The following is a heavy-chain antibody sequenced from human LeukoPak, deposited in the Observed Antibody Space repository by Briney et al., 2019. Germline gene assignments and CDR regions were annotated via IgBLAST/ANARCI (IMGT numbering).Heavy chain of an antibody. CDR2: ISGSGGST. D-gene: IGHD3-22*01. J-gene: IGHJ5*02. Sequence: PGRSLRLSCAASGFTFSSYAMSWVRQAPGKGLEWVSAISGSGGSTYYADSVKGRFTISRDNSKNTLYLQMNSLRAEDTAVYYCAKDPSYYYDSSGYSDNWFDPWGQGTLVTVSS. V-gene: IGHV3-23*01. CDR1: GFTFSSYA. CDR3: AKDPSYYYDSSGYSDNWFDP.